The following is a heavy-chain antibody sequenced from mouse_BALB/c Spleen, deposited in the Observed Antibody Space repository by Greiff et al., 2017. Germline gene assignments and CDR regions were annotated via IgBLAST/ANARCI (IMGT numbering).Heavy chain of an antibody. J-gene: IGHJ4*01. CDR2: IYPGSGST. D-gene: IGHD2-3*01. Sequence: LQQPGSELVRPGASVKLSCKASGYTFTSYWMLWVKQRHGQGLEWIGNIYPGSGSTNYDEKFKSKGTLTVDTSSSTAYMHLSSLTSEDSAVYYCTRSRSYDGYYDYAMDYWGQGTSVTVSS. CDR1: GYTFTSYW. CDR3: TRSRSYDGYYDYAMDY. V-gene: IGHV1S22*01.